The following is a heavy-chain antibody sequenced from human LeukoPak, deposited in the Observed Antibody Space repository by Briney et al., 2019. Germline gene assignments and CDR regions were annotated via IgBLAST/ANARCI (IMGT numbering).Heavy chain of an antibody. V-gene: IGHV3-21*01. Sequence: PGGSLSLSCAASGFTFSSYSMNWVRQAPGKGLEWVSSISSSSSYIYYADSVKGRFTISRDNAKNSLYLQMNSLRAEDTAVYYCAREGQYYDFWSGYYADYWSQGTLVTVSS. CDR3: AREGQYYDFWSGYYADY. CDR1: GFTFSSYS. J-gene: IGHJ4*02. D-gene: IGHD3-3*01. CDR2: ISSSSSYI.